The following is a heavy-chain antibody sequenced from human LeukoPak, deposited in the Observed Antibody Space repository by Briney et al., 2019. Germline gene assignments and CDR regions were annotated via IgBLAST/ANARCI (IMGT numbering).Heavy chain of an antibody. Sequence: SGGSLRLSCAASGLTFSSYGTHWVRQAPGKGLEWVAVMSYDGNNKYHADSVKGRFTISRDNSQNTLYLQMDSLRPDDTAVYYCAKVREIMFRGPQDYWGQGTLVTVSS. CDR2: MSYDGNNK. J-gene: IGHJ4*02. CDR1: GLTFSSYG. CDR3: AKVREIMFRGPQDY. D-gene: IGHD3-16*01. V-gene: IGHV3-30*18.